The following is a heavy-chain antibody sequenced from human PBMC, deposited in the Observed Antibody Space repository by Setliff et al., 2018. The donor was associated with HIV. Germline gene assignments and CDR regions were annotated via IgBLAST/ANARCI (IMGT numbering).Heavy chain of an antibody. CDR1: GLSFTNAW. J-gene: IGHJ3*02. Sequence: GGSLRLSCVTSGLSFTNAWMSWVRQAPGKGLEWVGRVKSQSNGGTIDYAEPVKGRFTMSRDDSKDTVHLEMNSLKTEDTAVYYCTTIGYCRGTTYRSAFDIWGQGTMVT. CDR2: VKSQSNGGTI. CDR3: TTIGYCRGTTYRSAFDI. D-gene: IGHD2-2*03. V-gene: IGHV3-15*01.